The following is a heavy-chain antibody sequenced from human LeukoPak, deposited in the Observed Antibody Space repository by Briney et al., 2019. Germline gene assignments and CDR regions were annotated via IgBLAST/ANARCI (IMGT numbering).Heavy chain of an antibody. D-gene: IGHD2-2*03. V-gene: IGHV4-59*01. Sequence: PSETLSLTCTVSGGSIKNYYWIWIRQSPGKGLEWIGYIYYSGSTNYNPSLKSRVTISVDTSKNQFSLKLNSVTAADTAVYYCAGAGYCSSTSCQWVPLVWGQGTTVTVSS. CDR3: AGAGYCSSTSCQWVPLV. CDR2: IYYSGST. J-gene: IGHJ6*02. CDR1: GGSIKNYY.